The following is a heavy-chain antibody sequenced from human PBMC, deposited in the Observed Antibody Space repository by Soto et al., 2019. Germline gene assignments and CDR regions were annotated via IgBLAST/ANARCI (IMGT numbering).Heavy chain of an antibody. Sequence: EVQLLESGGGLVQPGGSLRLSCVGSGFFFSSYTMTWVRQAPGKGLEWVSSFSATSENTYYADSVRGRFTISRDNSQNTRFLQMNSLTAEDTAMYYCAKARDQQWVRLPFDYWGQGILVIVSS. CDR1: GFFFSSYT. V-gene: IGHV3-23*01. D-gene: IGHD6-19*01. CDR2: FSATSENT. J-gene: IGHJ4*02. CDR3: AKARDQQWVRLPFDY.